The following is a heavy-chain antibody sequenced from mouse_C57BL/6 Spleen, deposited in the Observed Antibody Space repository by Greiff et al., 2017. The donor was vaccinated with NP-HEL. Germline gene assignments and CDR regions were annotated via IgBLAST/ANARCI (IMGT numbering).Heavy chain of an antibody. D-gene: IGHD1-1*01. CDR3: AREGGSVYYFDY. Sequence: VQLQQSGAELMKPGASVKLSCKATGYTFTGYWIEWVKQRPGHGLEWIGEILPGSGSTNYNGKFKGKATLTADKSSSTAYMQLSSLTSEDSAVYFCAREGGSVYYFDYWGQGTTLTVSS. CDR1: GYTFTGYW. CDR2: ILPGSGST. V-gene: IGHV1-9*01. J-gene: IGHJ2*01.